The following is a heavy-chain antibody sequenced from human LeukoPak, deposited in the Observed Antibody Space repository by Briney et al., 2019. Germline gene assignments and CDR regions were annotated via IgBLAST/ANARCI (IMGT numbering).Heavy chain of an antibody. J-gene: IGHJ6*02. CDR2: IYYSGST. CDR1: GGSIISYY. V-gene: IGHV4-59*01. CDR3: ARDSDFWSHRGYYGMDV. D-gene: IGHD3-3*01. Sequence: SETLSLTCTVSGGSIISYYWSRIRQPPGKGLEWIGYIYYSGSTNYNPSLKSRVTISVDTSKNQFSLKLSSVTAADTAVYYCARDSDFWSHRGYYGMDVWGQGTTVTVSS.